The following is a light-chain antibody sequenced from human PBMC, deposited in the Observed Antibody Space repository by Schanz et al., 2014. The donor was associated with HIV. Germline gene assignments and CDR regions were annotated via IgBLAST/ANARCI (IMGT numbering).Light chain of an antibody. CDR1: SSDGGSYNY. Sequence: SALTQPRSVSGSPGQSVTISCTGTSSDGGSYNYLSRYQQRPGKAPKLMIYDVTKRPSGVPDRFSGSKSGNTASLTISGLQAEDEADYYCCSYAGSYTFVVFGGGTKLTVL. CDR2: DVT. V-gene: IGLV2-11*01. CDR3: CSYAGSYTFVV. J-gene: IGLJ3*02.